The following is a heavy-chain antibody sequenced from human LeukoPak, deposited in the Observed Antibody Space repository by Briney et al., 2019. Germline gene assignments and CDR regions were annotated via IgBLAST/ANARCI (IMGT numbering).Heavy chain of an antibody. D-gene: IGHD6-13*01. CDR1: GGTFSSYA. CDR2: IIPIFGTA. CDR3: AREYGGSSWSSFDY. V-gene: IGHV1-69*05. Sequence: SVKVSCKASGGTFSSYAISWVRQAPGQGLEWMGGIIPIFGTANCAQKFQGRVTITTDESTSTAYMELSSLRSEDTAVYYCAREYGGSSWSSFDYWGQGTLVTVSS. J-gene: IGHJ4*02.